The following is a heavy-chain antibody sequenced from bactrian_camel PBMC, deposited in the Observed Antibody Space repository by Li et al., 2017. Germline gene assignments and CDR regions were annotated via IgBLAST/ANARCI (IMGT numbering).Heavy chain of an antibody. J-gene: IGHJ4*01. CDR2: VDRVGNT. D-gene: IGHD5*01. CDR3: AAGFLMRCRADVPHSLYTS. V-gene: IGHV3S53*01. Sequence: QLVESGGGSVQAGGSLNLSCAASIFIYKYTCMGWYRQAPGKGRDHVAAVDRVGNTRYADSVKGRFTISKDNANNTMYLEMNSLQLEDTYMYYCAAGFLMRCRADVPHSLYTSWGQGTQVTVS. CDR1: IFIYKYTC.